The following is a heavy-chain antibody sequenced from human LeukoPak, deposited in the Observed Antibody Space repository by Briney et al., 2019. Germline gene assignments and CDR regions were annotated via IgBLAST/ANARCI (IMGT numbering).Heavy chain of an antibody. J-gene: IGHJ4*02. CDR3: STLVGTASHSGPQSNFDY. CDR2: VDPEDGKT. D-gene: IGHD1-14*01. CDR1: GYTFTDYY. Sequence: GASVKVSCKASGYTFTDYYMHWVQQAPGKGLEWMGRVDPEDGKTMYGEKFQGRVTIIPDTSTGTAYMELSSLRSEDTAVYYCSTLVGTASHSGPQSNFDYWGQGTLVTVSS. V-gene: IGHV1-69-2*01.